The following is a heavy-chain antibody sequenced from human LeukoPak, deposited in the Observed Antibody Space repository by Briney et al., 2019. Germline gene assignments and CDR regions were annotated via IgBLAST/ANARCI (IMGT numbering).Heavy chain of an antibody. CDR1: GGYISSSSYY. Sequence: SETLSLTCTVSGGYISSSSYYWGWIRQPPGKGLEWIGSIYDSENTYYNPSLKSRVTISVDTSKNQFSLKLSSVTAADTAVYYCASQEPDTAMAKNLARGVYYYYMDVWGKGTTVTVSS. J-gene: IGHJ6*03. CDR2: IYDSENT. CDR3: ASQEPDTAMAKNLARGVYYYYMDV. V-gene: IGHV4-39*07. D-gene: IGHD5-18*01.